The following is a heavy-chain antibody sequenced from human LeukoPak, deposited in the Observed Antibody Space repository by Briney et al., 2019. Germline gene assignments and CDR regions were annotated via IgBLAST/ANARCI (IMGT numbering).Heavy chain of an antibody. D-gene: IGHD2-21*02. Sequence: PGGSLRLSCAASGFTFSSYEMNWVRQAPGKGLEWVSSISSSSSYMYYADSVKGRFTISRDNAKNSLYLQMNSLRAEDTAVYYCARDPTFEYCGGDCYYFDYWGQGTLVTVSS. J-gene: IGHJ4*02. CDR1: GFTFSSYE. CDR2: ISSSSSYM. CDR3: ARDPTFEYCGGDCYYFDY. V-gene: IGHV3-21*01.